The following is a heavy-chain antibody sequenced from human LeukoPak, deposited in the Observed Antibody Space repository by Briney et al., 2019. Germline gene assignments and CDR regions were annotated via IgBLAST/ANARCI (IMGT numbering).Heavy chain of an antibody. Sequence: SETLSLTCAVYGGSFSGYYWSWIRQPPGKGLEWIGEINHSGSTNYNPSLKSRVTISVDTSKNQFSLKLSSETAADTAVYYCATQDNWNGNYWGQGTLATVSS. CDR2: INHSGST. CDR1: GGSFSGYY. D-gene: IGHD1-20*01. V-gene: IGHV4-34*01. CDR3: ATQDNWNGNY. J-gene: IGHJ4*02.